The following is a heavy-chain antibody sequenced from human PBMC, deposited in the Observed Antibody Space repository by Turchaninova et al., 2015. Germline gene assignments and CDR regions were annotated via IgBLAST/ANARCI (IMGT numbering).Heavy chain of an antibody. D-gene: IGHD5-18*01. J-gene: IGHJ4*02. V-gene: IGHV4-38-2*01. CDR3: GRHGYSYGSY. CDR2: IDRTGST. CDR1: GYSISSGYY. Sequence: QVQLQGSGPGRGEPSAPLALPGAVSGYSISSGYYWGWLRQPPGKGLEWIGSIDRTGSTYYNPSLKSRVTISVDTSKNQFSLKLSSVTAADTAVYYCGRHGYSYGSYWGQGTLVTVSS.